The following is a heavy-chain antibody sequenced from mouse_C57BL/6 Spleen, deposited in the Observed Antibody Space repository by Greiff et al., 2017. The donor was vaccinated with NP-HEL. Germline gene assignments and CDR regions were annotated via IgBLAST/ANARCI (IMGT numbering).Heavy chain of an antibody. D-gene: IGHD2-14*01. V-gene: IGHV5-9-1*02. Sequence: EVKLVESGEGLVKPGGSLKLSCAASGFTFSSYAMSWVRQTPEKRLEWVAYISSGGDYIYYADTVKGRFTISRDNARNTLYLQMSSLKSEDTAMYYCTREGAYYRYVEGFAYWGQGTLVTVSA. CDR1: GFTFSSYA. CDR2: ISSGGDYI. CDR3: TREGAYYRYVEGFAY. J-gene: IGHJ3*01.